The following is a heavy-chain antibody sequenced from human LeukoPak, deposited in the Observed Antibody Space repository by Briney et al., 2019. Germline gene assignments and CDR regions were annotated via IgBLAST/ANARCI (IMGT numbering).Heavy chain of an antibody. D-gene: IGHD3-10*01. J-gene: IGHJ4*02. CDR3: ARAKPKNMVRGLIMRRESRYYFDY. Sequence: PGGSLRLSCAASGSTVSSNYMSWVRQAPGKGLEWVSVNSGGSTYYADSVKGRFTISRDNSKSTLYIQMNSLRAEDTAVYYCARAKPKNMVRGLIMRRESRYYFDYWGQGALVTVSS. CDR2: NSGGST. V-gene: IGHV3-53*01. CDR1: GSTVSSNY.